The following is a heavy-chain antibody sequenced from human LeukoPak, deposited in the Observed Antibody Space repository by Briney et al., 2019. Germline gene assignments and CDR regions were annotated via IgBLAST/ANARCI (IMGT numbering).Heavy chain of an antibody. D-gene: IGHD4-23*01. V-gene: IGHV3-53*01. CDR3: ARGATVITPPLDY. Sequence: PGGSLRLSCAASGFTVSSNYMSWVRQAPGKGLEWVSVIYSGGSTYYADSVKGRFTISRDNSKNTLYLQMNSLRAEDTAVYYCARGATVITPPLDYWGQGTLVTVSS. CDR1: GFTVSSNY. CDR2: IYSGGST. J-gene: IGHJ4*02.